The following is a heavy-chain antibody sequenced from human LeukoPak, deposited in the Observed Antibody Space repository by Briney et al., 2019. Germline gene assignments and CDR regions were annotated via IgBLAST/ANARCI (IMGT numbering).Heavy chain of an antibody. D-gene: IGHD3-22*01. CDR2: IYYSGST. CDR1: GGSISSSSYY. Sequence: SETLSLTCTVSGGSISSSSYYWGWIRQPPGKGLEWIGYIYYSGSTNYNPSLKSRVTISVDTSKNQFSLKLSSVTAADTAVYYCARVTYYYDSSGYYYLYYFDYWGQGTLVTVSS. CDR3: ARVTYYYDSSGYYYLYYFDY. V-gene: IGHV4-61*05. J-gene: IGHJ4*02.